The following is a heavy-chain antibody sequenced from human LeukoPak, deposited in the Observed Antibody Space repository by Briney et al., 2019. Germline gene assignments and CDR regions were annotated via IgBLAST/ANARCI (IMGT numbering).Heavy chain of an antibody. J-gene: IGHJ4*02. Sequence: SETLSLTWSVSCVSIDRGGYWIWVRHAPGRGLEWIGQIFYIVSAHYNPSFESRVSMSIDNSSNQLSLRFNSATAADTAVYYCARHGSYSLAFWGQGALVTVSP. V-gene: IGHV4-4*02. CDR2: IFYIVSA. CDR1: CVSIDRGGY. CDR3: ARHGSYSLAF. D-gene: IGHD2-15*01.